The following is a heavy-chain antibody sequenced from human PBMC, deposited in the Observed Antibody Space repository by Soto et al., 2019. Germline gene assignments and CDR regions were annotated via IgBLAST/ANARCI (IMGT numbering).Heavy chain of an antibody. CDR1: GFTFSSYS. CDR3: ARAGLYQLRFLEWLLYDY. Sequence: GGSLRLSCAASGFTFSSYSMNWVRQAPGKGLEWVSSISSSSSYIYYADSVKGRFTISRDNAKNSLYLQMNSLRAEDTAVYYCARAGLYQLRFLEWLLYDYWGQGTLVTVSS. J-gene: IGHJ4*02. V-gene: IGHV3-21*01. D-gene: IGHD3-3*01. CDR2: ISSSSSYI.